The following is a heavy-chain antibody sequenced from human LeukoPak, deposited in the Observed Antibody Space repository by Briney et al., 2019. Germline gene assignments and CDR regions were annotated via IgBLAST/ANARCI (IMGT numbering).Heavy chain of an antibody. CDR3: ARHASGNYNNFQH. J-gene: IGHJ1*01. D-gene: IGHD1-26*01. CDR1: GGSISNSNYY. V-gene: IGHV4-39*01. CDR2: IYSSGNT. Sequence: SETLSLTCTVSGGSISNSNYYWGWIRQPPEKGLEWIGSIYSSGNTYYNPSLKSRVTMSVDTSKDQFSLNLNFVTAADTAVFYCARHASGNYNNFQHWGRGTLVTVSS.